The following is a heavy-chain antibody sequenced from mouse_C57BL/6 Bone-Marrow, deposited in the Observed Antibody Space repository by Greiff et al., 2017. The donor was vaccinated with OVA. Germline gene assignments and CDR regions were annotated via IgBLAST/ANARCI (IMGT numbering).Heavy chain of an antibody. D-gene: IGHD1-1*01. CDR1: GFTFTDYY. CDR2: IRNKANGYTT. CDR3: ARAYYYGTMDY. J-gene: IGHJ4*01. V-gene: IGHV7-3*01. Sequence: EVQRVESGGGLVQPGGSLSLSCAASGFTFTDYYMSWVRQPPGKALEWLGFIRNKANGYTTEYSAAVKGRFTISRDTYQSILYLQMNARRAEDSATYYCARAYYYGTMDYWGQGTSVTVSS.